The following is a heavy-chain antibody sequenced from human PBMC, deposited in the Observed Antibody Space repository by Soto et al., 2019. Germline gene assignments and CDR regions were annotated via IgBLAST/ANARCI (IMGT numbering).Heavy chain of an antibody. Sequence: GASVKVSCTESGYTLSSYYMHWVRQAHGQGLEWMGVINPSGGSTSYAQKLQGRVTMTTDTSTSTAYMELRSLRSDDTAVYYCAREGPAPYYYYGMDVWGQGSTVTVSS. J-gene: IGHJ6*02. V-gene: IGHV1-46*01. CDR2: INPSGGST. CDR3: AREGPAPYYYYGMDV. CDR1: GYTLSSYY.